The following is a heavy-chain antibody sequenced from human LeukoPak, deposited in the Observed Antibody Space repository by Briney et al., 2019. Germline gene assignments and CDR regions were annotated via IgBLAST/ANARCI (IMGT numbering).Heavy chain of an antibody. J-gene: IGHJ5*02. CDR1: GGSFSGYY. CDR3: ARGRRRFDP. Sequence: PSETLSLTYAVYGGSFSGYYWSWIRQPPGKGLEWIGEINHNGSTNYNPSLKSRVTISVDTSKNQFSLKLSSVTAADTAVYYCARGRRRFDPWGQGTLVTVSS. CDR2: INHNGST. V-gene: IGHV4-34*01.